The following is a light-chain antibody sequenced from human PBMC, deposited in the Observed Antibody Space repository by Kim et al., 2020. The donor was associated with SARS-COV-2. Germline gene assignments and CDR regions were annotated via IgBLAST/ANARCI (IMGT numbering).Light chain of an antibody. V-gene: IGKV3D-15*01. Sequence: EIVMTQSPAALSVSPGERATLSCRASQSVSSNLAWYQRKPGQAPRLLIYGASTRATGIPARFSGSGSGTEFALTISSLQSEDFAVYYCQQYSNWPRTFGGGTKVDIK. J-gene: IGKJ4*01. CDR2: GAS. CDR1: QSVSSN. CDR3: QQYSNWPRT.